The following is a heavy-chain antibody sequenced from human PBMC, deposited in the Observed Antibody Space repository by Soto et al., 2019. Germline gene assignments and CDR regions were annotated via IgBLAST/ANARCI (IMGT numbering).Heavy chain of an antibody. V-gene: IGHV5-51*01. D-gene: IGHD2-2*01. CDR1: GYTFTDYW. J-gene: IGHJ6*02. CDR3: ARHTNNFRCYYYAMDA. Sequence: GESLKISCKGSGYTFTDYWIGWVRQLPGKGLEWMGIIYPGDSDTRYSPSFQGHVTITVDKSTSTAYLQWNTLKASDTAMYYCARHTNNFRCYYYAMDAGGQGTTV. CDR2: IYPGDSDT.